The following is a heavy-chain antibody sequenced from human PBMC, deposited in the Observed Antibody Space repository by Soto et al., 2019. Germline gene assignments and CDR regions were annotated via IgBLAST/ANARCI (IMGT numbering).Heavy chain of an antibody. CDR1: GGSISSYY. CDR2: IYYSGST. J-gene: IGHJ2*01. CDR3: AREGGSYYDSRYFDL. V-gene: IGHV4-59*01. D-gene: IGHD1-26*01. Sequence: QVQLQESGPGLVKPSETLSLTCTVSGGSISSYYWSWIRQPPGKGLEWIGYIYYSGSTKYNPSLKSRVTISVDTSKNQFSLKLTSVTAADTAVYYSAREGGSYYDSRYFDLWGRGTLVTVSS.